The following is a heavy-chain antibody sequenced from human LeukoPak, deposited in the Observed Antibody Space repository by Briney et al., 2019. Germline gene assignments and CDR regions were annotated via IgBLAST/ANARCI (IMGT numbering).Heavy chain of an antibody. CDR1: GFTFSNYA. J-gene: IGHJ4*02. CDR3: AKVPEMATAEFDY. CDR2: ISGSGDIT. V-gene: IGHV3-23*01. Sequence: GGSLRLSCAASGFTFSNYAMTWVRQAPGKGLEWVSSISGSGDITYYADSVKGRFTISRDNSKNTFYLQMNSLRAEDTAVYYCAKVPEMATAEFDYWGQGTLVTVSS. D-gene: IGHD5-24*01.